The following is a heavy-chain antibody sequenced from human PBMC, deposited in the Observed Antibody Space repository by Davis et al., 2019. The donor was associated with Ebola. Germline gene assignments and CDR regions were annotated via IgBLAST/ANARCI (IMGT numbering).Heavy chain of an antibody. V-gene: IGHV3-23*01. CDR2: VSGSGGST. J-gene: IGHJ6*02. Sequence: PGGSLRLSCAASGFTFSNYAMTWVRQAPGKGLDWVSTVSGSGGSTYYADSVKGRFTISRDNSKNTVDLQMNSLKTEDTAMYYCTRPGGSGSYLHYYGLDVWGQGTTVTVSS. D-gene: IGHD3-10*01. CDR3: TRPGGSGSYLHYYGLDV. CDR1: GFTFSNYA.